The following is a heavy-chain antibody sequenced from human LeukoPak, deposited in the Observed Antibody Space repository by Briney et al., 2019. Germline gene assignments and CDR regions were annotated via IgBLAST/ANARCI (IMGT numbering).Heavy chain of an antibody. V-gene: IGHV3-13*01. CDR2: IGTAGDT. Sequence: GGSLRLSCAASGFTFSSYAMSWVRQAPGKGLGWVSAIGTAGDTYYPGSVKGRFTISRENAKNSLYLQMNSLRAGDTAVYYCARGGYYYDSSGLGYWGQGTLVTVSS. CDR3: ARGGYYYDSSGLGY. J-gene: IGHJ4*02. D-gene: IGHD3-22*01. CDR1: GFTFSSYA.